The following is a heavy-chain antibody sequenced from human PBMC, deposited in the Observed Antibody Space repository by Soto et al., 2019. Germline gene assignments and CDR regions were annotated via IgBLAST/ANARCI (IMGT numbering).Heavy chain of an antibody. D-gene: IGHD6-6*01. CDR1: GFSLSNARMG. Sequence: QVTLKESGTVLVKPTETLTLTCTVSGFSLSNARMGVSWIRQPPGKALEWLAHIFSNDEKSYSTSLKSRLSTSKDTPKSQVVLTMTNMAPVDTATYYCARIWPVLYYYGMDVWGQGTTVTVSS. CDR2: IFSNDEK. V-gene: IGHV2-26*01. CDR3: ARIWPVLYYYGMDV. J-gene: IGHJ6*02.